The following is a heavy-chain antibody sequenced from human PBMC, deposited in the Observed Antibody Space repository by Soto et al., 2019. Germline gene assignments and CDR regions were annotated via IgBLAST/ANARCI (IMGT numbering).Heavy chain of an antibody. CDR2: TYYTSKWYN. D-gene: IGHD1-26*01. V-gene: IGHV6-1*01. Sequence: LSLTCVISGGSVSSNSAAWNWIRHSPSRGLEWLAMTYYTSKWYNDYSVSVKMRITINADTSKNQFSLQLNSVTTEDTAVYYCARVSIIGSYSHFDYWGQGTLVTSPQ. CDR3: ARVSIIGSYSHFDY. J-gene: IGHJ4*01. CDR1: GGSVSSNSAA.